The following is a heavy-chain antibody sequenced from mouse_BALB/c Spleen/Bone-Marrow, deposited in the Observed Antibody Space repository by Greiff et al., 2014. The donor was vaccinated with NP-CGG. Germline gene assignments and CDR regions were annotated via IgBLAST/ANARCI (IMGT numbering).Heavy chain of an antibody. Sequence: ESGAELAKPGASVKMSCKASGYTFTTYWIHWVKQRPGQGLEWIGYINPSTGNTEYNQKFRDRATLTADKSSSTPYMQLSSLTSEDSAVYYCARGLRDWYFDVWGAGTTVTVPS. CDR2: INPSTGNT. V-gene: IGHV1-7*01. CDR1: GYTFTTYW. D-gene: IGHD2-4*01. CDR3: ARGLRDWYFDV. J-gene: IGHJ1*01.